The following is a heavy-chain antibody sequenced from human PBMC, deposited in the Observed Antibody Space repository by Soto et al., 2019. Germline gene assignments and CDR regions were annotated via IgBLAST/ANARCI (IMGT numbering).Heavy chain of an antibody. D-gene: IGHD2-2*01. CDR2: ISGSGAET. CDR1: GFPFITYA. CDR3: AKDLIVVIPAAPKGYGMDV. V-gene: IGHV3-23*01. Sequence: GGSLRLSCAASGFPFITYALTWVRQAPGKGLEWVSSISGSGAETYYADSVKGRFTISRDNSKNTLYLQMSSLRVEDTAVYFCAKDLIVVIPAAPKGYGMDVWGQGITVTVSS. J-gene: IGHJ6*02.